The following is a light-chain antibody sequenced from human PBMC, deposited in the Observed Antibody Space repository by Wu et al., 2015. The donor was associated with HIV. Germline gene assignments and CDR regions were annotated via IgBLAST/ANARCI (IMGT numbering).Light chain of an antibody. CDR3: QQYDSSPYN. CDR1: ESVNGY. Sequence: VLTQSPGTLSLSPGEGATLSCSVSESVNGYLAWYQQRPGQPPRILIYGASSRAADIPDRFRGSGSGTDFSLTIRRLEPEDFAVYYCQQYDSSPYNFGQGTKLEIK. CDR2: GAS. V-gene: IGKV3-20*01. J-gene: IGKJ2*01.